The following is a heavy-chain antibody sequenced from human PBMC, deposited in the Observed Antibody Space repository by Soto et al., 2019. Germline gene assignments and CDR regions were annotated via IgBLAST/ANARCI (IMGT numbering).Heavy chain of an antibody. D-gene: IGHD3-16*01. Sequence: SETLSLTCTVSGGSISSYYWSWIRQPPGKGLEWIGYIYYSGSTNYNPSLKSRVTISVDTSKNQFSLKLSSVTAADTAVYYCAGGGVLGKSDIWGQGTMVTVSS. CDR2: IYYSGST. V-gene: IGHV4-59*01. CDR1: GGSISSYY. CDR3: AGGGVLGKSDI. J-gene: IGHJ3*02.